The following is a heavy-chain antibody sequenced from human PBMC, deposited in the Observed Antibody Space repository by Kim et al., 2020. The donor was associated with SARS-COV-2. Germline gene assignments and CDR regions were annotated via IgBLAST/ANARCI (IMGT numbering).Heavy chain of an antibody. V-gene: IGHV7-4-1*02. D-gene: IGHD3-10*01. Sequence: ASVKVSCKASGYTFTSYAMNWVRQAPGQGLEWMGWINTNTGNPTYAQGFTGRFVFSLDTSVSTAYLQISSLKAEDTAVYYCARDRGITMVRGVNTPFYWGQGTLVTVSS. CDR3: ARDRGITMVRGVNTPFY. CDR2: INTNTGNP. CDR1: GYTFTSYA. J-gene: IGHJ4*02.